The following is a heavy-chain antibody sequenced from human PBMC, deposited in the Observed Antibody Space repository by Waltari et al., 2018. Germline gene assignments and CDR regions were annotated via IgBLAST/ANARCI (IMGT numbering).Heavy chain of an antibody. CDR3: ARLNDFWSGYSGNYFDY. CDR2: INPSGGST. D-gene: IGHD3-3*01. J-gene: IGHJ4*02. Sequence: QVQLVQSGAEVKKPGASVKVSCKASGYTFTSYYMHWVRQAPGQGLEWMGIINPSGGSTSYAQKFQGRVTMTRDTSTSTVYMELSSLRSEDTAVYYCARLNDFWSGYSGNYFDYWGQGTLVTVSS. V-gene: IGHV1-46*01. CDR1: GYTFTSYY.